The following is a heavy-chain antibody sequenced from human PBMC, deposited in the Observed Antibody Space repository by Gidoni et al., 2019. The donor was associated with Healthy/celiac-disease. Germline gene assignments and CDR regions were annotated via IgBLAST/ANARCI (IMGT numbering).Heavy chain of an antibody. D-gene: IGHD3-3*01. CDR3: ARPAGQYYDFWSGYYNDWFDP. CDR1: GYSFTGYS. V-gene: IGHV1-2*02. CDR2: INPNSGGT. Sequence: QVQLVQSGAEVKKPGSSVKVSCKASGYSFTGYSMHWVRQAPGQGLEWMGWINPNSGGTNYAQRFQGRVTMTRDTSISTAYMELSRLRSDDTAVYYCARPAGQYYDFWSGYYNDWFDPWGQGTLVTVSS. J-gene: IGHJ5*02.